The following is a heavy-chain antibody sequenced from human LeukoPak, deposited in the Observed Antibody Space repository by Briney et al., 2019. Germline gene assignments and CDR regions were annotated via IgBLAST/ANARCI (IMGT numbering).Heavy chain of an antibody. CDR3: ARDREYYYDSSGYYDFDY. Sequence: ASVKVSCKASGYTFTGYYMHWVRQAPGQGLEWMGWINPNSGGTNYAQKFQGRVTMTTDTSTSTAYMELRSLRSDDTAVYYCARDREYYYDSSGYYDFDYWGQGTLVTVSS. V-gene: IGHV1-2*02. D-gene: IGHD3-22*01. CDR1: GYTFTGYY. CDR2: INPNSGGT. J-gene: IGHJ4*02.